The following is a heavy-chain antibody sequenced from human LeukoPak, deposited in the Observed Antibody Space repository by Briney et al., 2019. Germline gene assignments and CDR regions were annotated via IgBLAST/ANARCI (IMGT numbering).Heavy chain of an antibody. Sequence: PGGSLRLSCTTSGFNFGDHAMTWVRQAPGKGLEWVGFIRSKAYRGTTEYAASVKGRFTISRDDSKSVVYLQMNSLKSEDTALYYCSRGPIQLWVHNGVDVWGQGTTVTVSS. D-gene: IGHD5-18*01. V-gene: IGHV3-49*04. CDR3: SRGPIQLWVHNGVDV. CDR1: GFNFGDHA. J-gene: IGHJ6*02. CDR2: IRSKAYRGTT.